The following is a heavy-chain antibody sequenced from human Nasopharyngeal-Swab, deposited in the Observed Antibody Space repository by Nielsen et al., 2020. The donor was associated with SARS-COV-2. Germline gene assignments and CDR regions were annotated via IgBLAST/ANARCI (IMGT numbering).Heavy chain of an antibody. CDR2: IDPSDSYT. CDR1: GYSFTSYW. V-gene: IGHV5-10-1*01. CDR3: ARHWSDPGNWFDP. J-gene: IGHJ5*02. Sequence: GGSLRLSCKGSGYSFTSYWISWVRQMPGKGLEWMGRIDPSDSYTNYSPSFQGHVTISADKSISTAYLQWSSLKASDTAMYYCARHWSDPGNWFDPWGQGILVTVSS.